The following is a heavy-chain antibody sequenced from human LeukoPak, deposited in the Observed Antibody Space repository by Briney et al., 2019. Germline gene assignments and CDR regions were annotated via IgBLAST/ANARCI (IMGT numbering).Heavy chain of an antibody. J-gene: IGHJ4*02. D-gene: IGHD3-22*01. CDR3: ARVGAPYYYDSSGNT. V-gene: IGHV1-69*13. Sequence: ASVKVSCKASGGTFSSYAISWVRQAPGQGLEWMGGIIPIFGTANYAQKFQGRVTITADESTSTAYMELSSLRSEDTAVYYCARVGAPYYYDSSGNTWGQGTLVTVSS. CDR1: GGTFSSYA. CDR2: IIPIFGTA.